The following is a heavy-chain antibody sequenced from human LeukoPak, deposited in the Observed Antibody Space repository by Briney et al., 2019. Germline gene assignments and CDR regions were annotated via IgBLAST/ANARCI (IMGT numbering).Heavy chain of an antibody. CDR2: ISYDGSNK. CDR3: ANGHSVTTVTTPIGDDAFDI. J-gene: IGHJ3*02. V-gene: IGHV3-30*18. CDR1: GFTFSSYG. D-gene: IGHD4-17*01. Sequence: GGSLRLSCAASGFTFSSYGMHWVRQAPGKGLEWVAVISYDGSNKYYADSVKGRFTISRDNSKNTLYLQMNSLRAEDTAVYYCANGHSVTTVTTPIGDDAFDIWGQGTMVTVSS.